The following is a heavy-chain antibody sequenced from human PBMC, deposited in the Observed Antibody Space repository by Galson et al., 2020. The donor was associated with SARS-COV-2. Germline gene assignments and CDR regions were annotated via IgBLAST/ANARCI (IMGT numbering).Heavy chain of an antibody. CDR1: GFTFDDYA. Sequence: GGSLRLSCAASGFTFDDYAMHWVRQAPGKGLEWVSGISWNSGSIGYADSVKGRFTISRDNAKNSLYLQMNSLRAEDTALYYCAKDPMRDGYYYYYMDVWGKGTTVTVSS. J-gene: IGHJ6*03. V-gene: IGHV3-9*01. CDR2: ISWNSGSI. D-gene: IGHD2-2*01. CDR3: AKDPMRDGYYYYYMDV.